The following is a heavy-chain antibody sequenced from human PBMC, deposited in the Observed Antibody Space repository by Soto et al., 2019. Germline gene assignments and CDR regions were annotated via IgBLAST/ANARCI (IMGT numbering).Heavy chain of an antibody. CDR2: INPILSMS. V-gene: IGHV1-69*02. D-gene: IGHD3-10*01. Sequence: QVQLVQSGAEVKRPGSSVKVSCKASGDTFTFYSINWVRQAPGLGLEWMGRINPILSMSNYAQRFPGRVTMTADKSTSTAYMELSSLRSEDTVIYYCASSYGSGYRAFDYWGQGALVTVSS. CDR1: GDTFTFYS. J-gene: IGHJ4*02. CDR3: ASSYGSGYRAFDY.